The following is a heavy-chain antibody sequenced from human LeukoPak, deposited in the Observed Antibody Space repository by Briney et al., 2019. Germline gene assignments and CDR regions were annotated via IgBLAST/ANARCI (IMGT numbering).Heavy chain of an antibody. Sequence: SETLSLTCAVYGGSFSGYYWSWIRQPPGKGLEWIGEINHSGSTNYNPSLKSRVTILVDTSKNQFSLKLSSVTAADTAVYYCARGLAVNTAKYFQHWGQGTLVTVSS. CDR1: GGSFSGYY. D-gene: IGHD4-17*01. J-gene: IGHJ1*01. CDR2: INHSGST. CDR3: ARGLAVNTAKYFQH. V-gene: IGHV4-34*01.